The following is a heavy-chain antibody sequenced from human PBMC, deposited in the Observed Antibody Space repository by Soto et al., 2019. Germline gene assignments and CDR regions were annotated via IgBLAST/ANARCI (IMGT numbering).Heavy chain of an antibody. CDR1: GFTFSSYA. CDR3: ARYSGSYPSYYFDY. V-gene: IGHV3-23*01. Sequence: AGGSLRLSCAASGFTFSSYAMSWVRQAPGKGLEWVSAISGSGGSTYYADSVKGRFTISRDNSKNTLYLQMNSLRAEDAAVYFCARYSGSYPSYYFDYWGQGTLVTVSS. D-gene: IGHD1-26*01. CDR2: ISGSGGST. J-gene: IGHJ4*02.